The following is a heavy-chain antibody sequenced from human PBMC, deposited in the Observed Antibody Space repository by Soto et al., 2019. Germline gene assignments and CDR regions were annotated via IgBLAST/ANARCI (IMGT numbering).Heavy chain of an antibody. CDR2: IWFDGTNK. D-gene: IGHD3-10*01. Sequence: GGSLRLSCAASGFPFSSYQMHWVRQAPGKGLEWVAVIWFDGTNKYYADSVKGRFTISRDNSKNTLYLQMNSLRAEDTAVYYCARNIKFDGDRIYWGQGTLVTVSS. CDR1: GFPFSSYQ. J-gene: IGHJ4*02. CDR3: ARNIKFDGDRIY. V-gene: IGHV3-33*01.